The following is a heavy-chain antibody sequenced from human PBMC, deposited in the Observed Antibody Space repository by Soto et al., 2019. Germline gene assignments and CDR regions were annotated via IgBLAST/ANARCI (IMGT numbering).Heavy chain of an antibody. CDR2: ITSSGGST. D-gene: IGHD3-22*01. V-gene: IGHV3-23*01. CDR1: GFTFSSYA. J-gene: IGHJ4*02. CDR3: AKRKYYHRSALWDS. Sequence: EVQLLESGGGLVQPGGSLRLSCAASGFTFSSYAVSWFRQAPGKGLEWVSSITSSGGSTYYADSVKGRFTISRDNSKNTLFLLMNSLRAEDTAVYYCAKRKYYHRSALWDSWGQGTLVTVSS.